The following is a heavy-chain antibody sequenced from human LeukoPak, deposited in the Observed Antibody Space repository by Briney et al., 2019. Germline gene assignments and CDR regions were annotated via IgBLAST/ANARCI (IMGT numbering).Heavy chain of an antibody. V-gene: IGHV3-11*01. J-gene: IGHJ5*02. D-gene: IGHD1-14*01. CDR1: DXY. CDR2: ISSSGSTI. CDR3: AREPTGWFDP. Sequence: DXYMSWIRQAPGKGLEWVSYISSSGSTIYYADSVKGRFTISRDNAKNSLYLQMNSLRAEDTAVYYCAREPTGWFDPWGQGTLVTVSS.